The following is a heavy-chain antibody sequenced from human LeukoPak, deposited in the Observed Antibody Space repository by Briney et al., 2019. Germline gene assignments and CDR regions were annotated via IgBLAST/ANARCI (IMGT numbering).Heavy chain of an antibody. CDR2: ISSSSSYI. Sequence: GGSLRLSCAASGFTFSSYSMNWVRQAPGKGLEWVSSISSSSSYIYHADSVKGRFTISRDNAKNSLYLQMNSLRAEDTAVYYCARVGSGYYPDAFDIWGQGTMVTVSS. J-gene: IGHJ3*02. CDR3: ARVGSGYYPDAFDI. CDR1: GFTFSSYS. D-gene: IGHD3-22*01. V-gene: IGHV3-21*01.